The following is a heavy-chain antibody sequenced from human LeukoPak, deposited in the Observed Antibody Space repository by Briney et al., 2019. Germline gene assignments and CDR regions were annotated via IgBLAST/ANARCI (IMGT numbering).Heavy chain of an antibody. CDR1: GFTISGHW. CDR3: ARLSSRDPLHY. V-gene: IGHV3-7*03. J-gene: IGHJ4*02. Sequence: PGGSLRLSCAASGFTISGHWMSWVRQAPGKGLEWLANIKQDGSVKNYVDSVKGRFTISRDNAESSLYLQMHSLRAEDTAVYYCARLSSRDPLHYWGQGTLVTVSS. CDR2: IKQDGSVK. D-gene: IGHD2-21*02.